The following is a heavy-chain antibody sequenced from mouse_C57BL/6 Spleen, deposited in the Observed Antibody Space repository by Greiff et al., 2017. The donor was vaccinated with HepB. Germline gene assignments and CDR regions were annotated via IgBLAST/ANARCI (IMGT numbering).Heavy chain of an antibody. V-gene: IGHV5-17*01. Sequence: EVQLKESGGGLVKPGGSLKLSCAASGFTFSDYGMHWVRQAPEKGLEWVAYISSGSSTIYYADTVKGRFTISRVNAKNTLFLQMTSLRSEDTAMYYCAAAAWFAYWGQGTLVTVSA. CDR1: GFTFSDYG. CDR3: AAAAWFAY. CDR2: ISSGSSTI. J-gene: IGHJ3*01.